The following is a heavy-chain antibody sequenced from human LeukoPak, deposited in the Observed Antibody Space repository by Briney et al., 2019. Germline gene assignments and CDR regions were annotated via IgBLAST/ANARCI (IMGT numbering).Heavy chain of an antibody. CDR1: DGSISSYS. D-gene: IGHD2-2*01. J-gene: IGHJ3*02. V-gene: IGHV4-4*07. CDR3: ARMIPYCSSTRCDAFDT. CDR2: IYTSGST. Sequence: SETLSLTCTVSDGSISSYSWSWIRQPAGKGLEWIGHIYTSGSTNYNPSLKSRVTMSVDTSKNRFSLKLSSVTAADTAVYHCARMIPYCSSTRCDAFDTWGQGTIVTVSS.